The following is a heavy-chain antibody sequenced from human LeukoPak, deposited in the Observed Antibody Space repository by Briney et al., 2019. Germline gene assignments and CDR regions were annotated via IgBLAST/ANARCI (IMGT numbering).Heavy chain of an antibody. CDR3: ARVGYSSSRHVDY. CDR2: IYYSGST. D-gene: IGHD6-6*01. J-gene: IGHJ4*02. V-gene: IGHV4-59*01. CDR1: GGSISSYY. Sequence: SETLSLTCTVSGGSISSYYWSWIRQPPGKGLEWIGYIYYSGSTNYNPSLKSRVTISVDTSKNQFSLKLSSVTAADTAVYYCARVGYSSSRHVDYWGQGTLVTVSS.